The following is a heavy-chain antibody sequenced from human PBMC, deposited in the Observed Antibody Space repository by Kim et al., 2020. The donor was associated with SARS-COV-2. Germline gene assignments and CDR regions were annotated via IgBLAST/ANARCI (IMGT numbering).Heavy chain of an antibody. J-gene: IGHJ5*02. Sequence: GGSLRLSCAASGFTFSSYSMNWVRQAPGKGLEWVSSISSSSSYIYYADSVKGRFTISRDNAKNSLYLQMNSLRAEDTAVYYCARGKGIAVAGTSFSSRPLLKNNWFDPWGQGTLVTVSA. CDR2: ISSSSSYI. CDR3: ARGKGIAVAGTSFSSRPLLKNNWFDP. CDR1: GFTFSSYS. D-gene: IGHD6-19*01. V-gene: IGHV3-21*01.